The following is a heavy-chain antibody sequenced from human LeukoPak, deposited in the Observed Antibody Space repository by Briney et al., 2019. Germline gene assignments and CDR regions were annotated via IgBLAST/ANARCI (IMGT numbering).Heavy chain of an antibody. CDR1: GGSISSYY. Sequence: PSETLSLTCTVSGGSISSYYWSWIRQPAGKGLVWIGRIYPSGSTNYNPSLKSRVTMSVDTSKNQFSLKLSSVTAADTAVYYCARDTEYCSSTSCQNWIDPWGQGTLVTVSS. D-gene: IGHD2-2*01. CDR2: IYPSGST. J-gene: IGHJ5*02. CDR3: ARDTEYCSSTSCQNWIDP. V-gene: IGHV4-4*07.